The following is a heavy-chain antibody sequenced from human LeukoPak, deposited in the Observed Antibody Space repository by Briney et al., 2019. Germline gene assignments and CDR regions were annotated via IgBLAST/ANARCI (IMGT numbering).Heavy chain of an antibody. V-gene: IGHV3-30*02. CDR2: IRYDGSNK. CDR3: ARGHYIEFDY. Sequence: GGSLRLSCAASGFTFISYGMHWVRQAPGKVLERVAFIRYDGSNKYYADSVKGRFTISTDNSKNTLHLQMNSLRAEDTAVYYCARGHYIEFDYWGQGTLVTVSS. J-gene: IGHJ4*02. D-gene: IGHD4-11*01. CDR1: GFTFISYG.